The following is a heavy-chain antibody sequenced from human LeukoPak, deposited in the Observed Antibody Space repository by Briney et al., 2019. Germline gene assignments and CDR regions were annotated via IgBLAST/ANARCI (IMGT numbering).Heavy chain of an antibody. D-gene: IGHD3-10*01. J-gene: IGHJ4*02. CDR3: ARDGYYGSGSYLDY. V-gene: IGHV4-4*07. Sequence: PSETLSLTCTVSGGSISSYYWSWIRQPAGKGLEWIGRIYTSGSTNYNPSLKSRVTMSVDTSKNQFSLKLSSVTAADTAVYYCARDGYYGSGSYLDYWGQGTLVTVSS. CDR1: GGSISSYY. CDR2: IYTSGST.